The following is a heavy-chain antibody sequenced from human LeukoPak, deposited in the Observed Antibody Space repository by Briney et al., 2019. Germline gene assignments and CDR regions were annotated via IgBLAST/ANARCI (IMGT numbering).Heavy chain of an antibody. J-gene: IGHJ4*02. CDR3: ARDGAGRSLPLD. D-gene: IGHD1-26*01. Sequence: NRVYGATTDYAASVRGRFTVSRDDPKNIAYLQMNSLKAEDTAVYYCARDGAGRSLPLDWGQGTLVTVSS. CDR2: NRVYGATT. V-gene: IGHV3-49*02.